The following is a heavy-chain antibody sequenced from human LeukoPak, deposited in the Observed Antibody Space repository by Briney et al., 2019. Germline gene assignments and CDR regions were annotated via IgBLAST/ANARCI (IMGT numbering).Heavy chain of an antibody. D-gene: IGHD4-23*01. Sequence: PSETLSLTCTVSGDSISGSTYYWGWIRQPPGKGLEWIGEISHSGSTKYYPPLKSRVTISVDTSKNQFSLKLSSATAADTAVYYCFLWDTVVSRDYWGQGTLVTVSS. CDR1: GDSISGSTYY. CDR3: FLWDTVVSRDY. V-gene: IGHV4-39*07. J-gene: IGHJ4*02. CDR2: ISHSGST.